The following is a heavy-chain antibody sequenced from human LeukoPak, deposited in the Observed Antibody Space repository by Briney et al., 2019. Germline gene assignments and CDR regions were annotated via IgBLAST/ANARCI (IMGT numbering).Heavy chain of an antibody. CDR1: GGTFSSYA. D-gene: IGHD1-26*01. V-gene: IGHV1-69*13. J-gene: IGHJ4*02. CDR3: ARDHSVGATMGRY. CDR2: IIPIFGTA. Sequence: ASVKVSCKASGGTFSSYAISWVRQAPGQGLEWMGGIIPIFGTANYAQKFQGRVTITADESTSTAYMELRSLRSDDTAVYYCARDHSVGATMGRYWGQGTLVTVSS.